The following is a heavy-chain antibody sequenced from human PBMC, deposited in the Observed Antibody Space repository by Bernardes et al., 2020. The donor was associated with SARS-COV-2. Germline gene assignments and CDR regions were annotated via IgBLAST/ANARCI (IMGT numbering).Heavy chain of an antibody. CDR3: ATSPLTAHNGRWFDP. V-gene: IGHV1-24*01. J-gene: IGHJ5*02. Sequence: VKVSCKVSGYTLTELSMHWVRQAPGKGLEWMGGFDPEDGETIYAQKFQGRVTMTEDTSTDTAYMELSSLRSEDTAVYYCATSPLTAHNGRWFDPWGQGTLVTVSS. CDR2: FDPEDGET. D-gene: IGHD2-21*02. CDR1: GYTLTELS.